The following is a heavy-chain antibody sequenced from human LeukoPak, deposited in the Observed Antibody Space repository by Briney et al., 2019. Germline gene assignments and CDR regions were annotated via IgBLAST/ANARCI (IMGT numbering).Heavy chain of an antibody. Sequence: PGGSLRLSCAASGFIFSNYAMSWVRQAPGKGLEWVSAFCGRDSGTYYADSVRGRFTVSRDDPKNTLYLQMNTLRAEDTAVSYCAKWGDYDSLTGYYDSDYWGQGTLVTVSS. J-gene: IGHJ4*02. CDR2: FCGRDSGT. CDR1: GFIFSNYA. V-gene: IGHV3-23*01. D-gene: IGHD3-9*01. CDR3: AKWGDYDSLTGYYDSDY.